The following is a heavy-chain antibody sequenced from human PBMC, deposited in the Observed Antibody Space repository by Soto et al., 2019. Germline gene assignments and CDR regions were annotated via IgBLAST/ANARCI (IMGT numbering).Heavy chain of an antibody. J-gene: IGHJ4*02. CDR1: GFTFSDNW. CDR3: ATSMGRGGNDY. Sequence: EVQLVESGGGLVQPGGSLRLSCAAPGFTFSDNWMSWVRQAPGKGLECVANIKTDGSEKYYVDPVKGRFTISRDNAKNSLYLQMNSLRAEDTAVYYCATSMGRGGNDYWGQGTLVAVSS. D-gene: IGHD3-10*01. V-gene: IGHV3-7*05. CDR2: IKTDGSEK.